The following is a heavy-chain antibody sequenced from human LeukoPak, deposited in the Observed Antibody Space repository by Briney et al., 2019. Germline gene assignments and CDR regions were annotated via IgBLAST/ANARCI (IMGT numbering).Heavy chain of an antibody. J-gene: IGHJ4*02. D-gene: IGHD6-19*01. V-gene: IGHV3-30-3*01. Sequence: GGSLRLSCAASGFTFSSYAMHWVRQAPGKGLEWVAVISYDGSNKYYADSVKGRFTISRDSSKNTLYLQMNSLRAEDTAVYYCARARGSGWSRAPPGYWGQGTLVTVSS. CDR1: GFTFSSYA. CDR2: ISYDGSNK. CDR3: ARARGSGWSRAPPGY.